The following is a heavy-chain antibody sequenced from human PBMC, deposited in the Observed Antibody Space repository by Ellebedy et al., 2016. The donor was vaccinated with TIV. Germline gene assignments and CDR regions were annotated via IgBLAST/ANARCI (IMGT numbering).Heavy chain of an antibody. V-gene: IGHV4-4*09. CDR3: ARIVAKGMDV. Sequence: SETLSLTCLVSGGSVSSYFWSWVRQPPGKGLEWIGYIYHRETTKYNPSLKGRVNISLDTSKNQFSLKLNSVTAADTAVYFCARIVAKGMDVWGQGTTVTVSS. CDR2: IYHRETT. J-gene: IGHJ6*02. CDR1: GGSVSSYF. D-gene: IGHD5-12*01.